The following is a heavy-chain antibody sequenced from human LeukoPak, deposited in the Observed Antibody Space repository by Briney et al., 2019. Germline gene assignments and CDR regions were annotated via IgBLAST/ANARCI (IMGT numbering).Heavy chain of an antibody. J-gene: IGHJ4*02. CDR1: GYTFTGYY. Sequence: ASVKVSCKASGYTFTGYYMHWVRQAPGQGLEWMGWINPNSGGTNYAQKFQGRVTMTGDTSISTAYMELSRLRSDDTAVYYCARDLRDSGYVLSEYFDYWGQGTLVTVSS. D-gene: IGHD5-12*01. V-gene: IGHV1-2*02. CDR3: ARDLRDSGYVLSEYFDY. CDR2: INPNSGGT.